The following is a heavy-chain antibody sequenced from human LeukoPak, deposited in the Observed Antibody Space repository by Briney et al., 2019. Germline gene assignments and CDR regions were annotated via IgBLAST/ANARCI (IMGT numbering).Heavy chain of an antibody. V-gene: IGHV4-4*07. CDR2: IYTSGST. J-gene: IGHJ5*01. D-gene: IGHD3-22*01. Sequence: SETLSLTCTVSGGSISSYYWSWIRQPAGKGLEWIGRIYTSGSTNYNPSLKSRVTMSVDTSKNQFSLKLSSVTAADTAVYYCARTPAHYYDSSGLFDSWGQGTLATVSS. CDR1: GGSISSYY. CDR3: ARTPAHYYDSSGLFDS.